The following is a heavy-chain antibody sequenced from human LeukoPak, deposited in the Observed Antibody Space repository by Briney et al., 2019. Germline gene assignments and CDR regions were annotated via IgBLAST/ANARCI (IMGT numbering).Heavy chain of an antibody. J-gene: IGHJ1*01. CDR1: GFTFSSYW. D-gene: IGHD3-10*01. CDR2: IKQDGSEK. V-gene: IGHV3-7*01. Sequence: PGGTLRLSCVASGFTFSSYWMSWVRQAPGKGLEWVANIKQDGSEKYYADSVKGRFTISRDTPRNTLYLQMNSMRAEDTAGYYCAKDLMRDRWFGESWGQGTLVTVSS. CDR3: AKDLMRDRWFGES.